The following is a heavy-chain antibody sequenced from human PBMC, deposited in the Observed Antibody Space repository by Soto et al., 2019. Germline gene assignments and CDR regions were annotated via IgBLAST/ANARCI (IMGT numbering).Heavy chain of an antibody. CDR3: ARDARTTVTTRGVWYFDL. CDR1: RFTFSRYA. CDR2: ISYDGNKK. Sequence: QVQLVQSGGGVVQPGGSLRLSCAASRFTFSRYAMHWVRQAPGTGLEWVALISYDGNKKYSADSVKGRFTISRDNSKNTLYLQMNSLRTEDTAVYYCARDARTTVTTRGVWYFDLWGRGTLVTVSS. J-gene: IGHJ2*01. V-gene: IGHV3-30*04. D-gene: IGHD4-17*01.